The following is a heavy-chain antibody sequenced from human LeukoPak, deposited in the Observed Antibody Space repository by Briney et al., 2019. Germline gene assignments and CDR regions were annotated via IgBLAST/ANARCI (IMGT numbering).Heavy chain of an antibody. CDR3: AKDVTTVDFDY. Sequence: SCKVSGYTLTELSMHWVRQAPGKGLEWVAFIRYDGSNKYYADSVKGRFTISRDNSKNTLYLQMNSLRAEDTAVYYCAKDVTTVDFDYWGQGTLVTVSS. V-gene: IGHV3-30*02. CDR2: IRYDGSNK. D-gene: IGHD4-11*01. J-gene: IGHJ4*02. CDR1: GYTLTELS.